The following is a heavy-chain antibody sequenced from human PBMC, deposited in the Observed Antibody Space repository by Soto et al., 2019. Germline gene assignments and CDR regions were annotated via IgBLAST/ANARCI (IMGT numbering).Heavy chain of an antibody. J-gene: IGHJ4*02. CDR1: GGTFSSYA. CDR3: ARDRVGSSGYYYF. V-gene: IGHV1-69*12. Sequence: QVQLVQSGAEVKKPGSSVKVSCKASGGTFSSYALSWVRQAPGQGLEWMGEIISVVDTGHYAQKFQGRVTITVDESTTTAYMELSSLRSEDTAVYYCARDRVGSSGYYYFWGQGTLVTVSS. D-gene: IGHD3-22*01. CDR2: IISVVDTG.